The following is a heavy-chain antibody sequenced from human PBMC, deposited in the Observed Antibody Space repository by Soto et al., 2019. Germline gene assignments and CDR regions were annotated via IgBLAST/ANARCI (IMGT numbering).Heavy chain of an antibody. CDR2: LSYNSATR. V-gene: IGHV3-9*01. CDR3: ARDRTFNYFYGMDV. J-gene: IGHJ6*02. Sequence: PGGSLRLSCAGSGFTFENYAMQWVRQAPGKGLEWVAGLSYNSATRAYADSVKGRFTISRDNSKITVYLQMNNLRAEDTAVYYCARDRTFNYFYGMDVWGPGTTVTVS. CDR1: GFTFENYA.